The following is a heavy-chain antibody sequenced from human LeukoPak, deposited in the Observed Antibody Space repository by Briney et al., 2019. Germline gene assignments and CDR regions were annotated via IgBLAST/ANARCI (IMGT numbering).Heavy chain of an antibody. V-gene: IGHV1-69*04. D-gene: IGHD5-12*01. Sequence: WASVKVSCEASGYTFTNYGVNWVRQAPGQGLEWMGRIIPILGIANYAQKFQGRVTITADKSTSTAYMELSSLRSEDTAVYYCARGGRGYSGHWGQGTLVTVSS. CDR1: GYTFTNYG. CDR2: IIPILGIA. CDR3: ARGGRGYSGH. J-gene: IGHJ4*02.